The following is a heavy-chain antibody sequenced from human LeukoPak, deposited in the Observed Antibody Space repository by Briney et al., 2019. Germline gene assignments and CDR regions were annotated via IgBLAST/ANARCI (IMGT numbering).Heavy chain of an antibody. CDR3: ARDRQYYDFWSGYYFYYYYGMDV. D-gene: IGHD3-3*01. CDR2: IWYDGSNK. V-gene: IGHV3-33*01. Sequence: PGGSLRLSCAASGFTFSSYGMHWVRQAPGKGLEWVAVIWYDGSNKYYADSVKGRFTISRDNSKNTLYLQMNSLRAEDTAVYYCARDRQYYDFWSGYYFYYYYGMDVWGQGTTVTGSS. CDR1: GFTFSSYG. J-gene: IGHJ6*02.